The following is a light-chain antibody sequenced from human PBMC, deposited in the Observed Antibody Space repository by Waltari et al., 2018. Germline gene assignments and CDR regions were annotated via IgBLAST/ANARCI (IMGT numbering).Light chain of an antibody. Sequence: DIQLTQSPSFLSASVGDRVTITCRASQGIGSFLAWYQQNPGKAPKFLIYGASTLHDGVPSRFSCSGSGTEFTLTISSLQPEDSASYYCQQLYGYPLTFGQGTKVEIK. CDR3: QQLYGYPLT. CDR1: QGIGSF. J-gene: IGKJ1*01. CDR2: GAS. V-gene: IGKV1-9*01.